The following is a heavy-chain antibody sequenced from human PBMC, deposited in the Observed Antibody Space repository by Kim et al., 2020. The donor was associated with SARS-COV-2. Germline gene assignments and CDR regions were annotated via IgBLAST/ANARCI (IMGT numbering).Heavy chain of an antibody. CDR1: GFTFSRYG. CDR3: AKDLVGYSSGWNYYYYGMDV. J-gene: IGHJ6*02. V-gene: IGHV3-30*18. CDR2: ISDDGRNK. Sequence: GGSLRLSCAASGFTFSRYGMHWVRQAPGKGLEWVAVISDDGRNKNYADSVKGRFTISRDNSKNTLYLQMNSLRAEDTAVYYCAKDLVGYSSGWNYYYYGMDVWGQGTTVTVSS. D-gene: IGHD6-19*01.